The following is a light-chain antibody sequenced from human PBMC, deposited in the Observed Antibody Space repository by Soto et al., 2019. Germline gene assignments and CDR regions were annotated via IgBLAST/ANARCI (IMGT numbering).Light chain of an antibody. CDR2: DAS. J-gene: IGKJ1*01. Sequence: ESVLTQTPATLSLSPGERATLSCRASQSISSSLAWYQQKPGQAPRLLIFDASNRATGVPARFSGSGSGTDFTLTISSLEPEDFAVYYCQQRRNWPRTFGQGTKVEIK. CDR3: QQRRNWPRT. CDR1: QSISSS. V-gene: IGKV3-11*01.